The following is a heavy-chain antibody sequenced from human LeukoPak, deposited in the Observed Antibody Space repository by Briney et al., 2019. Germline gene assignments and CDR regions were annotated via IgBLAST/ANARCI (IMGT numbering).Heavy chain of an antibody. Sequence: RTSETLSLTCTVSGGSISSYYWSWIRQPPGKGLEWIGYIYYSGSTNYNPSLKSRVTISVDTSKNQFSLKLSSVTAADTAVYYCARDRYWYFDLWGCGTLVTVSS. CDR2: IYYSGST. CDR1: GGSISSYY. J-gene: IGHJ2*01. CDR3: ARDRYWYFDL. V-gene: IGHV4-59*01.